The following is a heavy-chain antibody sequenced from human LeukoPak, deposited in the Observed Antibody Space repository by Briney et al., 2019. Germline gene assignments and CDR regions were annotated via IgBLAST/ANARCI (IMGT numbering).Heavy chain of an antibody. CDR3: GRDALVGYFSYYYMDV. CDR2: ISNSGST. Sequence: SETLSLTCTVSGGSISSHYWIWIRQSPVKGLEWIGDISNSGSTSYNPSLKSRVTISIDTSKNQFSLKLSSVTAADTAVYYCGRDALVGYFSYYYMDVWGKGTTVTVSS. CDR1: GGSISSHY. J-gene: IGHJ6*03. D-gene: IGHD2-15*01. V-gene: IGHV4-59*11.